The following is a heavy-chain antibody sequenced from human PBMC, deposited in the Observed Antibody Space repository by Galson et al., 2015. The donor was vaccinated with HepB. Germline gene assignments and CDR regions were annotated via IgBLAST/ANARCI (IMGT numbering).Heavy chain of an antibody. Sequence: TLSLTCTVSGGSINSGDYFWSWVRQSPGKGLEWIGYINYSGTTYYTPSFRSRVTISVDSSKNQFSLKLSSVTAADTAVYYCARDRGGEIFTNYYYYYMDVWGKGTTVTVSS. J-gene: IGHJ6*03. CDR1: GGSINSGDYF. CDR2: INYSGTT. CDR3: ARDRGGEIFTNYYYYYMDV. V-gene: IGHV4-30-4*01. D-gene: IGHD3-10*01.